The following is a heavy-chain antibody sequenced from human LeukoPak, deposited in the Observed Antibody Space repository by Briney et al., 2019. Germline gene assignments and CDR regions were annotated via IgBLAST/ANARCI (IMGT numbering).Heavy chain of an antibody. CDR1: GGSFSGYY. D-gene: IGHD2-15*01. CDR2: INHSGST. V-gene: IGHV4-34*01. CDR3: ARGRETPSGLVVAATPISFDY. J-gene: IGHJ4*02. Sequence: PSETLSLTCAVHGGSFSGYYWSWIRQPPGKGLEWIGEINHSGSTNYNPSLKSRVTISVDTSKNQFSLKLSSVTAADTAVYYCARGRETPSGLVVAATPISFDYWGQGTLVTVSS.